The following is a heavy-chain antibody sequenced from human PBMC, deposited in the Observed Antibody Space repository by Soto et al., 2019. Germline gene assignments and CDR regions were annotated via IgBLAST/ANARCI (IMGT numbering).Heavy chain of an antibody. J-gene: IGHJ3*01. CDR2: ISHSGTS. V-gene: IGHV4-4*02. Sequence: QVQLQESGPGLVKPSGTLSLTCAVSGGSISSSHWWTWFRQSPGKGLEYIGEISHSGTSNSNPSLKSRVTLSVDKSKNHFSLTLTSVTAADTAVYYCARVVLTITRGAFDACGQGTLGIVSS. CDR3: ARVVLTITRGAFDA. CDR1: GGSISSSHW. D-gene: IGHD3-9*01.